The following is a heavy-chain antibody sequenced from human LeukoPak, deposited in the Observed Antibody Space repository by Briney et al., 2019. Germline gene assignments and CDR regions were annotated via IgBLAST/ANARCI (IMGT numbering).Heavy chain of an antibody. CDR3: ARNVGKWYAFDI. Sequence: GGSLRLSCAASGFTFSSYGMHWVRQAPGKGLEWVAFIRYDGSNKYYADSVKGRFTISRDNSKNTLYLQMNSLRAEDTAVYYCARNVGKWYAFDIWGQGTMVTVSS. V-gene: IGHV3-30*02. D-gene: IGHD3-10*01. CDR2: IRYDGSNK. CDR1: GFTFSSYG. J-gene: IGHJ3*02.